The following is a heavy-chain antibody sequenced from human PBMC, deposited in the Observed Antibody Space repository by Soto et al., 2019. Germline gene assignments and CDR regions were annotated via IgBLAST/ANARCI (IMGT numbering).Heavy chain of an antibody. CDR3: AKDSVRKTTWEKSYYYYGMDV. D-gene: IGHD4-17*01. Sequence: GSLRLSCAASGFTFSSYAMSWVRQAPGKGLEWVSALSGSGGSTYYADSVKGRFTISRDNSKNTLYLQMNSLRAEDTAVYYCAKDSVRKTTWEKSYYYYGMDVWGQGTTVTVSS. CDR1: GFTFSSYA. V-gene: IGHV3-23*01. CDR2: LSGSGGST. J-gene: IGHJ6*02.